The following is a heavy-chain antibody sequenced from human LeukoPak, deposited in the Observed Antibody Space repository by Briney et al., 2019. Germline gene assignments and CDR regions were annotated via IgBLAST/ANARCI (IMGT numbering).Heavy chain of an antibody. CDR1: GYTFTSYG. J-gene: IGHJ3*02. CDR2: ISAYNGNT. D-gene: IGHD3-3*01. V-gene: IGHV1-18*01. CDR3: AREKSRITIFGVVKSPGAFDI. Sequence: ASVKVSCKASGYTFTSYGISWVRQAPGQGLEWMGWISAYNGNTNYAQKLQGRVTMTTDTSTSTAYMELSSLRSEDTAVYYCAREKSRITIFGVVKSPGAFDIWGQGTMVTVSS.